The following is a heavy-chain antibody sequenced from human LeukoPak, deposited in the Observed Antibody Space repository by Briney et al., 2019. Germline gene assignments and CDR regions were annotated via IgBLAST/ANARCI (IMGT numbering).Heavy chain of an antibody. CDR2: ISYDGSNK. Sequence: GGSLRLSCAASGFTFSSYAMHWVRQAPGKGLEWVAVISYDGSNKYYADSVKGRSTISRDNSKNTLYLQMNSLRAEDTAVYYCARDSEMVYAFYYYGMDVWGQGTTVTVSS. CDR3: ARDSEMVYAFYYYGMDV. V-gene: IGHV3-30-3*01. CDR1: GFTFSSYA. D-gene: IGHD2-8*01. J-gene: IGHJ6*02.